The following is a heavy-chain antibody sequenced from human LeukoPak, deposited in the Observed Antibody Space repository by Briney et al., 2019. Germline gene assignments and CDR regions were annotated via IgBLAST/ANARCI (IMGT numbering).Heavy chain of an antibody. Sequence: SETLSLTCTVSGGSISSHYWSWVRQPPGKGLEWIGYIYYSGSTNYNPSLKSRVTISVDTSKNQFSLKLSSVTAADTAVYYCARERRTYDFWSGIYYYYYMDVWGKGTTVTVSS. CDR2: IYYSGST. J-gene: IGHJ6*03. D-gene: IGHD3-3*01. CDR3: ARERRTYDFWSGIYYYYYMDV. V-gene: IGHV4-59*11. CDR1: GGSISSHY.